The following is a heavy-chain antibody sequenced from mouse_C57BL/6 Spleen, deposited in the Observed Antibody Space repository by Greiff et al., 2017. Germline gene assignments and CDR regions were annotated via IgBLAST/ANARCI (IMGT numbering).Heavy chain of an antibody. Sequence: QVQLQQPGAELVKPGASVKLSCKASGYTFTSYWMQWVKQRPGQGLEWIGEIDPSDSYTNYNQKFKGKATLTVDTSSSTAYMQLSSLTSEDSAVYYCARGYGGGFAYWGQGTLVTVSA. CDR2: IDPSDSYT. CDR1: GYTFTSYW. D-gene: IGHD1-2*01. V-gene: IGHV1-50*01. J-gene: IGHJ3*01. CDR3: ARGYGGGFAY.